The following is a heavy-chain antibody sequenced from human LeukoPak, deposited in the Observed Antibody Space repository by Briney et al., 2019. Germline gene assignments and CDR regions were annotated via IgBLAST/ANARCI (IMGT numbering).Heavy chain of an antibody. Sequence: GGSLRLSCAASGFTFSGYWMHWVRQAPGKGLVWVSRINTDGSSTNYADSVKGRFTISRDNAKNTLYLQMNSLRAEDTAVYYCGRVTAGNAFDIWGQGTMVTVSS. CDR2: INTDGSST. D-gene: IGHD6-13*01. V-gene: IGHV3-74*01. J-gene: IGHJ3*02. CDR1: GFTFSGYW. CDR3: GRVTAGNAFDI.